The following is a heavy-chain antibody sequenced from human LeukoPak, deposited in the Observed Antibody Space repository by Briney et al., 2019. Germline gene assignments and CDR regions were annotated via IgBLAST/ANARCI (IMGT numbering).Heavy chain of an antibody. CDR2: FSYSGST. J-gene: IGHJ5*02. Sequence: SETLSLTCTVSGDSISSSIYYWGWIRQPPGKGLEWIGSFSYSGSTYYNPSLKSRVTISVDTSKNQFSLKLSSVTAADTAVYYCARDRTVLVVVAATQAHWFDPWGQGTLVTVSS. V-gene: IGHV4-39*07. CDR3: ARDRTVLVVVAATQAHWFDP. CDR1: GDSISSSIYY. D-gene: IGHD2-15*01.